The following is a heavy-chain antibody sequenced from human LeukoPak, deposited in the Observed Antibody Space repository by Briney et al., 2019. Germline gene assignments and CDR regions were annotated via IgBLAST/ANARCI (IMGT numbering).Heavy chain of an antibody. CDR3: VYSGDYAKGY. Sequence: GGSLRLSCAASGFTFSSYSMSWVRQAPGKGLEWVANIKQDGSEKYYVDSVKGRFTISRDNAKNSLYLQMNSLRAEDTAVYYCVYSGDYAKGYWGQGTLVTVSS. V-gene: IGHV3-7*01. J-gene: IGHJ4*02. CDR2: IKQDGSEK. D-gene: IGHD4-17*01. CDR1: GFTFSSYS.